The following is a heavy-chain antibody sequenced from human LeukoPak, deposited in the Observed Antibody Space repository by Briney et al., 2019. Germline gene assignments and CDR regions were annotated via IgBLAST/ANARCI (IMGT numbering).Heavy chain of an antibody. V-gene: IGHV4-39*07. J-gene: IGHJ4*02. CDR2: IYYSGST. CDR3: ARGRYYYDSSGYYVFDY. Sequence: SETLSLTCTVSGGSISSSSYYWGWIRQPPGKGLEWIGSIYYSGSTYYNPSLESRVTISVDTSKNQFSLKLSSVTAADTAVYYCARGRYYYDSSGYYVFDYWGQGTLVTVSS. CDR1: GGSISSSSYY. D-gene: IGHD3-22*01.